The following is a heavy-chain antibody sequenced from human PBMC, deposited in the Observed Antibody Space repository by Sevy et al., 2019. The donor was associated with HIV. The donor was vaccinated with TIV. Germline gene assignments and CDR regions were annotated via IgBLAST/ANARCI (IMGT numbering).Heavy chain of an antibody. CDR1: GFTFSSYG. CDR2: IWYDGSNK. V-gene: IGHV3-33*08. CDR3: ASDPSSSWYYYYYMDV. D-gene: IGHD6-13*01. Sequence: GGSLRLSCAASGFTFSSYGMHWVRQAPGKGLEWVAVIWYDGSNKYYVDSVKGRFTISRDNSKNTLYLQMNSLRAEDTAVYYCASDPSSSWYYYYYMDVWGKGTTVTVSS. J-gene: IGHJ6*03.